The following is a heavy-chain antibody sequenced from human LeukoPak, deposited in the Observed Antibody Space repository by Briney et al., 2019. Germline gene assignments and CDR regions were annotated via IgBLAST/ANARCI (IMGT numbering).Heavy chain of an antibody. CDR1: GFTFSGYG. CDR3: AKDMRAAGTLYVDY. CDR2: ISYDGSNK. V-gene: IGHV3-30*18. D-gene: IGHD6-13*01. J-gene: IGHJ4*02. Sequence: GGSLRLSCAASGFTFSGYGMHWVRQAPGKGLEWVAVISYDGSNKYYADSVKGRFTISRDNSKNTLYLQMNSLRAEDTAVYYCAKDMRAAGTLYVDYWGQGTLVTVSS.